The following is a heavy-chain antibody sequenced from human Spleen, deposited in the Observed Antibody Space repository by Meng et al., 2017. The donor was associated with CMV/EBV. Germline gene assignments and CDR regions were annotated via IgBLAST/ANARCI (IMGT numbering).Heavy chain of an antibody. D-gene: IGHD2-21*01. V-gene: IGHV4-59*01. J-gene: IGHJ6*02. CDR3: ARDNCGGDCWQSYYHYGMDV. Sequence: SETLSLTCAVYGGSFSGYYWSWIRQSPGKGLEWIGHIYFTGSTNYNPSLKSRVTISVDTSTKQFSLKLGSVTAADTAVYYCARDNCGGDCWQSYYHYGMDVWGQGTTVTVSS. CDR2: IYFTGST. CDR1: GGSFSGYY.